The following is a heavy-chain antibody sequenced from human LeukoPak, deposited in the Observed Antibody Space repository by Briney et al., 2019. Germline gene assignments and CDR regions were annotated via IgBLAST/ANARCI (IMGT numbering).Heavy chain of an antibody. V-gene: IGHV5-51*01. CDR3: ATRLGYSSGWCGY. CDR2: IYPGDSDT. J-gene: IGHJ4*02. Sequence: GESLKISCKGSGYSFTNYWIGWVCQMPGKGLEWMGIIYPGDSDTRYSPSFQGQVTISADKSISTAYLQWSSLKASDTAMYYCATRLGYSSGWCGYWGQGTLVTVSS. D-gene: IGHD6-19*01. CDR1: GYSFTNYW.